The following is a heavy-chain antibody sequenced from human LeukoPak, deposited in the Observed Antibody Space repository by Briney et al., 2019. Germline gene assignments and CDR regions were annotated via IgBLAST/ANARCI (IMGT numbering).Heavy chain of an antibody. Sequence: GGSLRLSCVASGFTFSSNVLNWVRQAPGKGLEWVSVSGTYGRTQYADSVKGRFTIPRGNAKNSLYLQMNSLRAEDTAVYYCARRSPNYYFDYWGQGTPVTVSS. CDR1: GFTFSSNV. CDR2: SGTYGRT. V-gene: IGHV3-21*01. J-gene: IGHJ4*02. CDR3: ARRSPNYYFDY.